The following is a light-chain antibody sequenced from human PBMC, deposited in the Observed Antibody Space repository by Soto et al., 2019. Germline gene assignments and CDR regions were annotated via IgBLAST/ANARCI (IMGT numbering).Light chain of an antibody. V-gene: IGLV2-8*01. CDR2: EVN. CDR3: TAYAGGNTVV. Sequence: QSALTQPPSASGSPGQSVTTSCTGTSSHVGAYNSVSWYQHHPGKAPKLIIYEVNKGPSGVPDRFSGSKSGNTASLTVSGLQAEDEADYYCTAYAGGNTVVFGGGTKLTVL. CDR1: SSHVGAYNS. J-gene: IGLJ2*01.